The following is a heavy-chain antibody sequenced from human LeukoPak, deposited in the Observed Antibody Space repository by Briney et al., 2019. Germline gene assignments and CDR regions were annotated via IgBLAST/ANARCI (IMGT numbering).Heavy chain of an antibody. J-gene: IGHJ4*02. CDR1: GYTFTGYY. CDR2: INPNSGGT. Sequence: GASVKVSCKASGYTFTGYYFHWVRQAPGQGLEWMGWINPNSGGTNYAQRFQGRVTMTRDTSISTGYMELTGLRSDDTAVYYCARGGPIAVAGRQNDYWGQGTLVTVSS. V-gene: IGHV1-2*02. D-gene: IGHD6-19*01. CDR3: ARGGPIAVAGRQNDY.